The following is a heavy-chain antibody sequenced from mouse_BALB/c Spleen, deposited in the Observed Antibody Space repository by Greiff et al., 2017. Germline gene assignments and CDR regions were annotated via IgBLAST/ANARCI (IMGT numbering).Heavy chain of an antibody. Sequence: EVQLVESGGGLVQPGGSRKLSCAASGFTFSSFGMHWVRQAPEKGLEWVAYISSGSSTIYYADTVKGRFTISRDNPKNTLFLQMTSLRSEDTAMYYCARKGYYGSSYERGNAMDYGGQGTSVTVSS. J-gene: IGHJ4*01. CDR2: ISSGSSTI. CDR1: GFTFSSFG. D-gene: IGHD1-1*01. V-gene: IGHV5-17*02. CDR3: ARKGYYGSSYERGNAMDY.